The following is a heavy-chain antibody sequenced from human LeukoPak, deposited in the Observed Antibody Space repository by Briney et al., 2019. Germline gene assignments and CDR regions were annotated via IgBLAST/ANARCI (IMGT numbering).Heavy chain of an antibody. Sequence: ASVKVSCKASGYTFTSYDINWVRQATGQGLEWTGWMNPNSGNTGYAQKFQGRVTMTRNTSISTAYMELSSLRSEDTAVYYCARGQYSSGWYPTSDYWGQGTLVTVSS. CDR3: ARGQYSSGWYPTSDY. D-gene: IGHD6-19*01. CDR2: MNPNSGNT. J-gene: IGHJ4*02. CDR1: GYTFTSYD. V-gene: IGHV1-8*01.